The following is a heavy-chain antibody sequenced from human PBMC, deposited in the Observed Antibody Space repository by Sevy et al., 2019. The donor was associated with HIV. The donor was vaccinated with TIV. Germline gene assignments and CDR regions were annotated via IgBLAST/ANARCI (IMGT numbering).Heavy chain of an antibody. Sequence: GGSLRLSCAASGFAFSSYSMNWVRQAPGKGLEWVSSISSSSSYIYYEHSVKGRFPISRDNAKNSLYLQMNSLRAEDTAVYYCARGIQLWLSSSYYFDYWGQGTLATASS. J-gene: IGHJ4*02. V-gene: IGHV3-21*01. CDR3: ARGIQLWLSSSYYFDY. D-gene: IGHD5-18*01. CDR2: ISSSSSYI. CDR1: GFAFSSYS.